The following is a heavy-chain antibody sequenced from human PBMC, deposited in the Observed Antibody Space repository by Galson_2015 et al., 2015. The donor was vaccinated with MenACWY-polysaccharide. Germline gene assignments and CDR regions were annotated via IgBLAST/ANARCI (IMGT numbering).Heavy chain of an antibody. V-gene: IGHV2-5*02. J-gene: IGHJ4*02. CDR3: ASDCSGGSCYPGYFDY. D-gene: IGHD2-15*01. CDR2: IYWDDDK. Sequence: PALVKPTQTLTLTCTFSGFSLSTSGVGVGWIRQPPGKALEWLALIYWDDDKRYSPSLKSRLTITKDTSKNQVVLTMTNMDPVDTATYYCASDCSGGSCYPGYFDYWGQGTLVTVSS. CDR1: GFSLSTSGVG.